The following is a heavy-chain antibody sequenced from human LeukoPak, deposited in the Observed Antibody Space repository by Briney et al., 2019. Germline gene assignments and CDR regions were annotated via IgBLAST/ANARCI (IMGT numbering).Heavy chain of an antibody. J-gene: IGHJ5*02. V-gene: IGHV4-30-4*08. Sequence: PSETLSLTCTVSGGSISSGDYYWSWIRQPPGKGLEWIGYIYYSGSTYYNPSLKSRVTISVDTSKNQFSLKLSSVAAEDTAVYYCARGGSYLGYWFDPWGQGTLVTVSS. D-gene: IGHD1-26*01. CDR3: ARGGSYLGYWFDP. CDR1: GGSISSGDYY. CDR2: IYYSGST.